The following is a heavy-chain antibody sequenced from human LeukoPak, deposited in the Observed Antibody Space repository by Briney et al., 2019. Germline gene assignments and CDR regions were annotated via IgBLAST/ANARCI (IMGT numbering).Heavy chain of an antibody. J-gene: IGHJ4*02. CDR1: GFTFSSYG. Sequence: PGGPLRLSCAASGFTFSSYGMSWVRQAPGKGLEWVSAISGSGGSTYYADSVKGRFTISRDNSKNTLYLQMNSLRAEDTAVYYCAKDRDYYGSGSYPYWGQGTLVTVCS. CDR3: AKDRDYYGSGSYPY. CDR2: ISGSGGST. V-gene: IGHV3-23*01. D-gene: IGHD3-10*01.